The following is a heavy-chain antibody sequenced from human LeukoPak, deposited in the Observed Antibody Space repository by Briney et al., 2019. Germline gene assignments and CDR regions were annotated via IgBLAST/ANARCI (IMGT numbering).Heavy chain of an antibody. Sequence: SGGSLRLSCSASGFTFSSYWMHWVRQAPGKGLVWVSHINSDGSSTSYADSVKGRFTISRDNAKNTLYLQMNSLRAEDTAVYYCARGGAAMAYYWGQGTLVTVSS. CDR2: INSDGSST. V-gene: IGHV3-74*01. CDR1: GFTFSSYW. D-gene: IGHD5-18*01. J-gene: IGHJ4*02. CDR3: ARGGAAMAYY.